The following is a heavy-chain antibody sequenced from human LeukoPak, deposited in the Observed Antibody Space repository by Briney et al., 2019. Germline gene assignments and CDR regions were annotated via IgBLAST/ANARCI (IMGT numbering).Heavy chain of an antibody. CDR2: INPNSGGT. CDR3: ARDRAYCSGGSCRESDY. J-gene: IGHJ4*02. Sequence: ASVKVSCKASGYTFTSYYMHWVRQAPGQGLEWMGWINPNSGGTNYAQKFQGRVTMTRDTSISTAYMELSRLRSDDTAVYYCARDRAYCSGGSCRESDYWGQGTLVTVSS. V-gene: IGHV1-2*02. D-gene: IGHD2-15*01. CDR1: GYTFTSYY.